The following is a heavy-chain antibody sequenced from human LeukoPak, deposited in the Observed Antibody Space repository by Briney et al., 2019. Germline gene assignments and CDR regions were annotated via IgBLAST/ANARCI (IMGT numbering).Heavy chain of an antibody. CDR2: THYSGST. CDR1: GGSISSNY. J-gene: IGHJ4*02. Sequence: SETLSLTCSVSGGSISSNYWSWIRQPPGKGLEWIGYTHYSGSTNYNPSLKSRVLISVDSSKNQSSLKLTSVTAADTAVYYCARYDLLTGSYFEYWGQGTLVTVSS. CDR3: ARYDLLTGSYFEY. V-gene: IGHV4-59*13. D-gene: IGHD3-9*01.